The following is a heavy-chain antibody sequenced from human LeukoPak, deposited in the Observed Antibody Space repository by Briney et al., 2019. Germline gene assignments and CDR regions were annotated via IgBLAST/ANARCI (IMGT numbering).Heavy chain of an antibody. J-gene: IGHJ6*03. CDR3: ARTSFISYYYYMDV. V-gene: IGHV4-61*08. D-gene: IGHD3-10*01. Sequence: SETLSLTCAVSGGSISSGGYYWSWIRQPPGKGLEWIGYIYYSGSTNYNPSLKSRVTISVDTSKNQFSLKLTSVTAADTALYYCARTSFISYYYYMDVWGKGTTVTVSS. CDR1: GGSISSGGYY. CDR2: IYYSGST.